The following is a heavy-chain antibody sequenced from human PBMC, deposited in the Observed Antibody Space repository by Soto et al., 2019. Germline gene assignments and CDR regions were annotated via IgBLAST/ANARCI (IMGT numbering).Heavy chain of an antibody. D-gene: IGHD3-22*01. CDR3: ARDRGGGITMIVVVSPGAFDI. CDR1: GGTFSSYA. Sequence: QVQLVQSGAEVKKPGSSVKVSCKASGGTFSSYAISWVRQAPGQGLEWMGGIIPIFGTANYAQKFQGRVTITADESTSTAYRELSSLRSEDTAVYYCARDRGGGITMIVVVSPGAFDIWGQGTMVTVSS. J-gene: IGHJ3*02. CDR2: IIPIFGTA. V-gene: IGHV1-69*01.